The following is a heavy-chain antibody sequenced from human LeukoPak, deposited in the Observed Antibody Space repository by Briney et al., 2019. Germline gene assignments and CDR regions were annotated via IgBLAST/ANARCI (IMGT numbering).Heavy chain of an antibody. CDR3: ARRRYSSSSGDDY. CDR1: GGSFSGYY. Sequence: SETLSLTCAVYGGSFSGYYWSWIRQPPGKGLEWIGEINHSGSTNYNPPLKSRVTISVDTSKNQFSLKLSSVTAADTAVYYCARRRYSSSSGDDYWGQGTLVTVSS. J-gene: IGHJ4*02. CDR2: INHSGST. V-gene: IGHV4-34*01. D-gene: IGHD6-6*01.